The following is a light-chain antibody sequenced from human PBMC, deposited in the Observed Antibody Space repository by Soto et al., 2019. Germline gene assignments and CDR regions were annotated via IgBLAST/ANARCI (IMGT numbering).Light chain of an antibody. Sequence: DIQMTQSPSTLSASVGDRVIITCRASQSISSWLAWYQQKPGKAPKLLIYKASSLESGAPSRFSGSGSGTEFTLTISSLQPDDFATYYCQHYNSYPITFGPGTKVDIK. J-gene: IGKJ3*01. CDR2: KAS. CDR3: QHYNSYPIT. CDR1: QSISSW. V-gene: IGKV1-5*03.